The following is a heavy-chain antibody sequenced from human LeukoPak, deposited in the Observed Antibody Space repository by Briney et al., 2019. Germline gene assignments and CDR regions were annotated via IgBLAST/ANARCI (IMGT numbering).Heavy chain of an antibody. J-gene: IGHJ5*02. CDR1: GFTFSNNW. D-gene: IGHD2-15*01. V-gene: IGHV3-7*01. CDR3: ARAQAAYRLDP. Sequence: GGSLRLSCAASGFTFSNNWMNWVRQAPGKGLEWVGNINPGGTEKYYVDSVTGRFTISRDNAKNSLYLQMNSLRVEDTAVYYCARAQAAYRLDPWGQGTLVTVSS. CDR2: INPGGTEK.